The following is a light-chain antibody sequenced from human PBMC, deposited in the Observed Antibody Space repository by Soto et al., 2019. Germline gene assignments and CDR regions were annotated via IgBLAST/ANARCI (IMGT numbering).Light chain of an antibody. J-gene: IGKJ4*01. CDR1: QTVRDN. CDR3: QQYNNWPLT. CDR2: GAT. V-gene: IGKV3D-15*01. Sequence: EVVMTQSPATLSVSPGERATLSCRASQTVRDNLGCYQQKPGQPPRLLIYGATTRATGIPARFSGSGSGTEFTLTISSLQSEDFAVYYCQQYNNWPLTFGGGTKVDI.